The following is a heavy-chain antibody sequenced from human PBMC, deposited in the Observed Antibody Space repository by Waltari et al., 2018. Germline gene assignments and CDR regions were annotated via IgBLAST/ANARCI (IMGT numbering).Heavy chain of an antibody. CDR3: ARDHYCSGGSCYRGWFDP. V-gene: IGHV1-69*13. Sequence: QVQLVQSGAEVKKPGSSVKVSCKASGGTFSSYAISWVRQAPGQGLEWMGRIIPSLGTANYAQKFQGRVTITADKSTSTAYMELSSLRSEDTAVYYCARDHYCSGGSCYRGWFDPWGQGTLVTVSS. CDR2: IIPSLGTA. D-gene: IGHD2-15*01. J-gene: IGHJ5*02. CDR1: GGTFSSYA.